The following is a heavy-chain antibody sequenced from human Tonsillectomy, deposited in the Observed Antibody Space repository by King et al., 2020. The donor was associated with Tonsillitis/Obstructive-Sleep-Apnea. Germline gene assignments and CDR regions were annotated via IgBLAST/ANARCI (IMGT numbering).Heavy chain of an antibody. Sequence: VQLVESGGGVVQPGRSLRLSCAASGFTFSSYAMHWVRQAPGKELEWVAVISYDGSNKYYADSVKGRFTISRDNSKNTLYMQMNSLRAEDTAVYHCARAGDYYESSGSQGAFDIWGQGTMVTVSS. CDR3: ARAGDYYESSGSQGAFDI. D-gene: IGHD3-22*01. J-gene: IGHJ3*02. CDR2: ISYDGSNK. V-gene: IGHV3-30*04. CDR1: GFTFSSYA.